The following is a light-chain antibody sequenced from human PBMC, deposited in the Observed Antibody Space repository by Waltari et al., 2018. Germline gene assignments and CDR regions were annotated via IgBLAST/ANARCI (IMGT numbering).Light chain of an antibody. CDR2: DTS. Sequence: EIVLTQSPVTLSLSAGERATLSCRAIQSVFNYFAWYQQKPGQAPRLLIYDTSKRATGIPPRFSGSGSGIDFTLTISNLEAEDFALYYCQQGSLLPLTFGGGTKVEIK. J-gene: IGKJ4*01. CDR3: QQGSLLPLT. V-gene: IGKV3-11*01. CDR1: QSVFNY.